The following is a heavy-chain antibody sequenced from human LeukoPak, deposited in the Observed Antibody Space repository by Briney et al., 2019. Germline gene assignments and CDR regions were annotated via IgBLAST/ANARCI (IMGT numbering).Heavy chain of an antibody. V-gene: IGHV3-23*01. Sequence: GGSLRLSCATSGFTFSSYGMSWVRQAPGKGLEWVSSISGGGGSTYFADSVKGRFSISRDNSKNTVDLQMNSLRAEDTALYYCAKRRGFYDAFDLWGQGTVVTVSS. CDR1: GFTFSSYG. J-gene: IGHJ3*01. CDR3: AKRRGFYDAFDL. D-gene: IGHD6-25*01. CDR2: ISGGGGST.